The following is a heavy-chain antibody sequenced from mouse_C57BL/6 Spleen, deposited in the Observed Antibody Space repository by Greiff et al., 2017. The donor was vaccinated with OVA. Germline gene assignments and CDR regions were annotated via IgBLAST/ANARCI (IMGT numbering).Heavy chain of an antibody. CDR2: INPSSGYT. CDR3: ASGEDYYGSSYHWYYDV. V-gene: IGHV1-7*01. J-gene: IGHJ1*03. CDR1: GYTFTSYW. Sequence: VQLKESGAELAKPGASVKLSCKASGYTFTSYWMHWVKQRPGQGLEWIGYINPSSGYTKYNQKFKDKATLTADKSSSTAYMQLSSLTYEASAVYYCASGEDYYGSSYHWYYDVWGTGTTVTVS. D-gene: IGHD1-1*01.